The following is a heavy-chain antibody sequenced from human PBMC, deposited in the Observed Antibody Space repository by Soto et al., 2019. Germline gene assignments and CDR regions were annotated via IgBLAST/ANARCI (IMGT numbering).Heavy chain of an antibody. Sequence: TLSLTCAVSGGSVTSAGYSWSWLRQPPGKGLEWIGYISHTGSPYYNPSLKSRVNISLDRSNNLFYFELRSVTVSDPAVYYCARVPIYQESFRHYHYGTLDISSQGAMVAISS. J-gene: IGHJ3*02. D-gene: IGHD4-17*01. CDR1: GGSVTSAGYS. V-gene: IGHV4-30-2*01. CDR3: ARVPIYQESFRHYHYGTLDI. CDR2: ISHTGSP.